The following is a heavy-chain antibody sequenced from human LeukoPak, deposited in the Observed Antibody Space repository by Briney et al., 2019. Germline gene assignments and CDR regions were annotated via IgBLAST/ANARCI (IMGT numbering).Heavy chain of an antibody. CDR1: GFTFSSYA. V-gene: IGHV3-23*01. CDR3: ARVESMTGTQPFDY. CDR2: ISGGGDST. D-gene: IGHD1-1*01. Sequence: GGSLRLSCAASGFTFSSYAMSWVRQAPGKGLEWVSAISGGGDSTYYTDSVKGRFTISRDNSKNTLYLQMNSLRAEDTAVYYCARVESMTGTQPFDYWGQGTLVTVSS. J-gene: IGHJ4*02.